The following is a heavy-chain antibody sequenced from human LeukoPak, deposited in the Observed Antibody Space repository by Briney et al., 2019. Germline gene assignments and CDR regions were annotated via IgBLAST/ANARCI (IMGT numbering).Heavy chain of an antibody. CDR2: ISASGARS. CDR1: GFTFTSYT. V-gene: IGHV3-23*01. Sequence: TGGSLRLSCAASGFTFTSYTMSWVRQAPGKGLEWVSTISASGARSDYADSVKGRFTISRDNSKNTVYVQMNNLRAEDAAVYFCTRGSGYSGPPDWGRGTLVTVSA. CDR3: TRGSGYSGPPD. D-gene: IGHD5-12*01. J-gene: IGHJ4*02.